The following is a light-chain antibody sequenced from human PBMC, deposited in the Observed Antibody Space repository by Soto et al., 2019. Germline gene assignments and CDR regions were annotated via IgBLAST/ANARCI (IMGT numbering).Light chain of an antibody. CDR2: DAS. V-gene: IGKV1-13*02. CDR1: QDISSA. Sequence: AIQLTQSPSSLSASVGDRVTITCRASQDISSALAWYQQKPGKAPKLLIYDASSLESGVPSRFSGSGSGTDFTLTFSSLQHEDFATYYCQQFNAYPLTFGGGTKVEIK. J-gene: IGKJ4*01. CDR3: QQFNAYPLT.